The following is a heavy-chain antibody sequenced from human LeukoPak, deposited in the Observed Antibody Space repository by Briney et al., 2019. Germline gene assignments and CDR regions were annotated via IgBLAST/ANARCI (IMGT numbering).Heavy chain of an antibody. CDR1: GGSVSRSPYY. J-gene: IGHJ6*03. D-gene: IGHD6-6*01. V-gene: IGHV4-39*07. Sequence: SETLSLTCTVSGGSVSRSPYYWGWIRQPPGKGLEWIGEINHSGSTNYNPSLKSRVTISVDTSKNQFSLKLSSVTAADTAVYYCARSKQLAGLYYYYMDVWGKGTTVTVSS. CDR3: ARSKQLAGLYYYYMDV. CDR2: INHSGST.